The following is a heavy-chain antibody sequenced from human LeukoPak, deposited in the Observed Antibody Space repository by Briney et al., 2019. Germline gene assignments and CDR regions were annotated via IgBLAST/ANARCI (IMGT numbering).Heavy chain of an antibody. CDR3: ARESQGAIDY. CDR2: IYSGGST. J-gene: IGHJ4*02. CDR1: GFIFSSYW. V-gene: IGHV3-53*01. Sequence: GGSLRLSCAASGFIFSSYWMSWVRQAPGKGLEWVSVIYSGGSTYYADSVKGRFTISRDNSKNTLYLQMNSLRAEDTAVYYCARESQGAIDYWGQGTLVTVSS. D-gene: IGHD1-26*01.